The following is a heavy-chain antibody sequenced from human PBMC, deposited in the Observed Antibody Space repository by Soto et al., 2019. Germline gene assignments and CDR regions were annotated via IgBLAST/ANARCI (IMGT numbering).Heavy chain of an antibody. CDR3: ARCITIFGVEKNFDY. CDR2: IYYSGST. V-gene: IGHV4-61*01. CDR1: GGSVSSGSYY. J-gene: IGHJ4*02. D-gene: IGHD3-3*01. Sequence: PSETLSLTCTVSGGSVSSGSYYWSWIRQPPGKGLEWIGYIYYSGSTNYNPSLKSRVTISVDTSKNQFSLKLSSVTAADTAVYYCARCITIFGVEKNFDYWGQGTLVTVSS.